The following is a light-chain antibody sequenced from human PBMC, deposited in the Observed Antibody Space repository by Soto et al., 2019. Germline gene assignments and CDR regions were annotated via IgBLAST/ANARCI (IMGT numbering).Light chain of an antibody. CDR1: QSVGSN. CDR2: GAS. CDR3: QQYGSSPPLT. J-gene: IGKJ4*01. Sequence: EIVMKQSPATLSVSPGERVTLSCRARQSVGSNLAWYQQKPGQAPRLLIYGASSRATGIPDRFSGSGSGTDFTLTISRLEPEDFAVYYCQQYGSSPPLTFGGGTKVDIK. V-gene: IGKV3-20*01.